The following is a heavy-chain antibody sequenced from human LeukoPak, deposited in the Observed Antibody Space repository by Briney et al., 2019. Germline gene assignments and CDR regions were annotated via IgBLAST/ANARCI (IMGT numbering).Heavy chain of an antibody. J-gene: IGHJ5*02. D-gene: IGHD6-13*01. CDR2: INPNSGGT. V-gene: IGHV1-2*04. Sequence: ASVKVSCKASGYTFTGYYMHWVRQAPGQGLEWMGWINPNSGGTNYAQKFQGWVTMTRDTSISTAYMELSRLRSDDTAVYYCARDLALIAAAGTNWFDPWGQGTLVTVSS. CDR3: ARDLALIAAAGTNWFDP. CDR1: GYTFTGYY.